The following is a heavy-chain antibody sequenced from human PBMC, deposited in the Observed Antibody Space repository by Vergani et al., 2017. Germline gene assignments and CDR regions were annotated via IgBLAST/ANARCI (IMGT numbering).Heavy chain of an antibody. J-gene: IGHJ6*03. CDR3: ARSRGGVAARIGDPYYYYMDV. CDR2: IFTSGTS. Sequence: QVQLQESGPGLVKPSQTLSLTCAVSGGSVSSSRYYWSWIRQPAGKGLEWLGRIFTSGTSTYNPSLKSRLRISADTSKNQFTLQLSSVTAADTAMYFCARSRGGVAARIGDPYYYYMDVWGNGTTVTVSS. V-gene: IGHV4-61*02. D-gene: IGHD6-6*01. CDR1: GGSVSSSRYY.